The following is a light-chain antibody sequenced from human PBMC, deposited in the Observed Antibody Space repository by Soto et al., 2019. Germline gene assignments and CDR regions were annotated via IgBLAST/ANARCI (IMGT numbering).Light chain of an antibody. J-gene: IGLJ2*01. CDR2: DTS. CDR3: LLSYNAARV. V-gene: IGLV7-46*01. Sequence: QAVVTQEPSLTVSPGGTVTLTCGSSTGAVTSNHHPYWFQQKAGQAPRTLIYDTSNKHSXXPXRFXGSLLGDKAALTLSGAQPEDEAQYYCLLSYNAARVFGGGTQLTVL. CDR1: TGAVTSNHH.